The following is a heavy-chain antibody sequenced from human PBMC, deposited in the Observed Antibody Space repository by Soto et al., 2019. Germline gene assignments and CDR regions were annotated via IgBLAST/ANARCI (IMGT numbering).Heavy chain of an antibody. D-gene: IGHD6-19*01. CDR3: AKDPDISGWYQTDLDY. Sequence: LRLSCAASGFIFSSFAMSWVRQAPGKGLEWVSTISNNGGSTYSADSVKGRFTISRDNSKNTLYLQMNSLRAEDTAVYYCAKDPDISGWYQTDLDYWGQGTLVTVSS. CDR1: GFIFSSFA. CDR2: ISNNGGST. V-gene: IGHV3-23*01. J-gene: IGHJ4*02.